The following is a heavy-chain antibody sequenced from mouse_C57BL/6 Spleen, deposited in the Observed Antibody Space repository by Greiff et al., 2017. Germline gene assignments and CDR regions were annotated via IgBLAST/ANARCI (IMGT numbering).Heavy chain of an antibody. CDR2: IYPGDGDT. V-gene: IGHV1-80*01. J-gene: IGHJ4*01. Sequence: VKLLESGAELVKPGASVKISCKASGYAFSSYWMNWVKQRPGKGLEWIGQIYPGDGDTNYNGKFKGKATLTADKSSSTAYMQLSSLTSEDSAVYFCASKEAMDYWGQGTSVTVSS. CDR1: GYAFSSYW. CDR3: ASKEAMDY.